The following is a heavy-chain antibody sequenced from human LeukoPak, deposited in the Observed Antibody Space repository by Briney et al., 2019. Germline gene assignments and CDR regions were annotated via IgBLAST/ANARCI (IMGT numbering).Heavy chain of an antibody. V-gene: IGHV3-23*01. CDR3: ATYYYDSSGYYDAFDI. CDR2: ISGSGGST. CDR1: GFTFDDYG. Sequence: PGVSLRLSCAASGFTFDDYGMSWVRQAPGKGLEWVSAISGSGGSTYYADSVKGRFTISRDNSKNTLYLQMNSLRAEDTAVYYCATYYYDSSGYYDAFDIWGQGTMVTVSS. J-gene: IGHJ3*02. D-gene: IGHD3-22*01.